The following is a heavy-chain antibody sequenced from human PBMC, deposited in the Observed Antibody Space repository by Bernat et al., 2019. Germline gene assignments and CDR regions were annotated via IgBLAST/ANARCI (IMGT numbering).Heavy chain of an antibody. V-gene: IGHV3-30-3*01. CDR3: ARDGSYCTSTRCVTVEYFQH. CDR1: EFTFSSYA. Sequence: VQLVESGGGLIQPGGSLRLSCAASEFTFSSYAMHWVRQAPGKGLEWVAVISYDGSIKYYADSVKGRFTISRDNSKNTLYLQMNSLRAEDTAAYYCARDGSYCTSTRCVTVEYFQHWGQGTLVTVSS. D-gene: IGHD2-2*01. CDR2: ISYDGSIK. J-gene: IGHJ1*01.